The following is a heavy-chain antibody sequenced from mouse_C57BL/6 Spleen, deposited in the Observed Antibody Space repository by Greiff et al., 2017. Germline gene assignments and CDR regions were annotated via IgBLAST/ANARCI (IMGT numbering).Heavy chain of an antibody. J-gene: IGHJ1*03. CDR2: IYPSDSET. CDR1: GYTFTSYW. CDR3: ARYFARYFDV. V-gene: IGHV1-61*01. Sequence: QVQLQQPGAELVRPGSSAKLSCKASGYTFTSYWMDWVKQRPGQGLEWIGNIYPSDSETHYNQKFKDKATLTVDKSSSTAYMQLSSLTSEDSAVYYCARYFARYFDVWGTGTTVTVSS.